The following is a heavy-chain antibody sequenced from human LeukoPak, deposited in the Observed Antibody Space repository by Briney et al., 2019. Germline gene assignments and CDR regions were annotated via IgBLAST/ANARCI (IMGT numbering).Heavy chain of an antibody. CDR2: ISSSSSYI. D-gene: IGHD1-7*01. J-gene: IGHJ5*02. Sequence: GGSLRLSCAASGFTFSSYSMNWVRQAPGKGLEWVSSISSSSSYIYYADSVKGRFTISRDNAKNSLYLQMNSLRAEDTAVYYCARASPFRTGTGVWFDPWGQGTLVTVSS. CDR3: ARASPFRTGTGVWFDP. V-gene: IGHV3-21*01. CDR1: GFTFSSYS.